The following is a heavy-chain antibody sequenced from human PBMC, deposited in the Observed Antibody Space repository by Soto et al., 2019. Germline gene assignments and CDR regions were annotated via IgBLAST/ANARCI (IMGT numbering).Heavy chain of an antibody. Sequence: ASVKVSCKASGYTFTSYGISWVRQAPGQGLEWMGWISAYNGNTNYAQKLQGRVTMTTDTSTGTAYMELRSLRSDDTAVYYCARDKDIVVVVAATHFDYWGQGTLVTVSS. CDR3: ARDKDIVVVVAATHFDY. J-gene: IGHJ4*02. CDR1: GYTFTSYG. D-gene: IGHD2-15*01. CDR2: ISAYNGNT. V-gene: IGHV1-18*01.